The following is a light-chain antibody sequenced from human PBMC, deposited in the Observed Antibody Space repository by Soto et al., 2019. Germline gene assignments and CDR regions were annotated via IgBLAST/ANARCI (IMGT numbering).Light chain of an antibody. V-gene: IGKV3-20*01. J-gene: IGKJ4*01. CDR2: GAS. CDR3: QQYGRSPPT. Sequence: PGERATLSCRASQSVRSNSLAWYQQKPGQAPRLLIYGASTRATGIPDRFSGSGSGTDFTLTITRLEPEDFAVFYCQQYGRSPPTFGGGTNMEIK. CDR1: QSVRSNS.